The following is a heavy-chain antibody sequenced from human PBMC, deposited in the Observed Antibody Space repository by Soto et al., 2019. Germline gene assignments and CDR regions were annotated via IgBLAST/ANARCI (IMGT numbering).Heavy chain of an antibody. CDR1: GDTFNDYY. D-gene: IGHD5-12*01. J-gene: IGHJ6*03. CDR2: INPNGGVT. Sequence: QVQLVQSGAEVKRPGASVTVSCRSSGDTFNDYYIHWVRQAPGHGLEWMGWINPNGGVTKYAQKFQGWVSTTRDTSIRTVYMKLSRLRSDDSAVYYCARESGGATATLDYYYFYMDVWGTGTTVTVSS. CDR3: ARESGGATATLDYYYFYMDV. V-gene: IGHV1-2*04.